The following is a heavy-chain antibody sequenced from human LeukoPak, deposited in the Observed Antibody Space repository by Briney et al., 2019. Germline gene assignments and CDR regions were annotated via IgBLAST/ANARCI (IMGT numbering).Heavy chain of an antibody. V-gene: IGHV3-30*18. J-gene: IGHJ4*02. Sequence: GGALDLSLAASGFPFISYGMDGVRQAPGKGLEGVAVISYEGSNKYYADSGKGRFTISSDNSKHTMYLQMNSLRAEDTAVYYCAKSFPAAGTFGDYWGQGTLVTVSS. CDR1: GFPFISYG. CDR2: ISYEGSNK. CDR3: AKSFPAAGTFGDY. D-gene: IGHD6-13*01.